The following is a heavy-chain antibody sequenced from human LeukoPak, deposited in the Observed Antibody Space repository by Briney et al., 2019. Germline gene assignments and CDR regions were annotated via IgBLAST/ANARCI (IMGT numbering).Heavy chain of an antibody. V-gene: IGHV3-21*01. J-gene: IGHJ4*02. CDR3: AREVGGYSYGYSY. CDR2: ISSSSDYI. Sequence: VGSLRLSCAASGFTFNNYIMNWVRQAPGKGLEWVSSISSSSDYIYYADSVKGRFTISRDNAKNSLYLQMNSVRAEDTAVYYCAREVGGYSYGYSYWGQGTLVTVSS. D-gene: IGHD5-18*01. CDR1: GFTFNNYI.